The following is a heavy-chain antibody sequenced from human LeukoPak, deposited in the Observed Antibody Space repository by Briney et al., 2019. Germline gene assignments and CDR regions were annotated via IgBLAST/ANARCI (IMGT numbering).Heavy chain of an antibody. CDR3: ARGSSSWYFRGDDY. Sequence: GGSLRLSCAASGFTFSSYGMHWVRQAPGKGLEWVAVIWYDGSNKYYADSVKGRFTISRDNSKNTLYLQMNSLRAEDTALYYCARGSSSWYFRGDDYWGQGTLVTVSS. CDR2: IWYDGSNK. V-gene: IGHV3-33*01. J-gene: IGHJ4*02. CDR1: GFTFSSYG. D-gene: IGHD6-13*01.